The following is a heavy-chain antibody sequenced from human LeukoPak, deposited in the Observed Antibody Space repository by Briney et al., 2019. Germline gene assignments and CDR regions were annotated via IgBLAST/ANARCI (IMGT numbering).Heavy chain of an antibody. D-gene: IGHD3-22*01. V-gene: IGHV3-20*04. Sequence: GGSLRLSCAASGFTFDDYGMSWVRQAPGKGLEWVSGINWNGGSTGYADSVKGRFTISRDNAKNSLYLQMNSLRAEDTAVYYCARDSYDSSGYYFPFDYWGQGTLVTVSS. CDR2: INWNGGST. CDR3: ARDSYDSSGYYFPFDY. J-gene: IGHJ4*02. CDR1: GFTFDDYG.